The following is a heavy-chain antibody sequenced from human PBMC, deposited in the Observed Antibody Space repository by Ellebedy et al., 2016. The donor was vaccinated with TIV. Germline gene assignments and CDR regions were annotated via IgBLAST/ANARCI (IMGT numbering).Heavy chain of an antibody. V-gene: IGHV5-51*01. Sequence: GGSLRLXXKGSGYSFTSYWIGWVRQMPGKGLEWMGIIYPGDSDTRYSPSFQGQVTISADKSISTAYLQWSSLKASDTAMYYCARHRGSGDPDYWGQGTLVTVSS. CDR1: GYSFTSYW. D-gene: IGHD6-19*01. CDR3: ARHRGSGDPDY. CDR2: IYPGDSDT. J-gene: IGHJ4*02.